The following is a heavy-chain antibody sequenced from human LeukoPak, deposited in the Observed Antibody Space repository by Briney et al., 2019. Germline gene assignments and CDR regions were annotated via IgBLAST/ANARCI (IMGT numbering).Heavy chain of an antibody. CDR3: ARESGDY. CDR2: IKLDGSEK. D-gene: IGHD1-26*01. Sequence: QTGGSLRLSCVASGFTFGKYWMSWVRRAPGKGLEWVANIKLDGSEKNYVDSVKGRFTISRDNTKNSLYLQMNSLRVEDTAVYYCARESGDYWGQGTLVTVSS. V-gene: IGHV3-7*03. J-gene: IGHJ4*01. CDR1: GFTFGKYW.